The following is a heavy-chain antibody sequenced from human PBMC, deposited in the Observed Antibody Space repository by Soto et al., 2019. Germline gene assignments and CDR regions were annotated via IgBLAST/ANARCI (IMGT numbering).Heavy chain of an antibody. CDR3: ARVRDFLQNSATDDYAFDI. V-gene: IGHV3-11*01. CDR2: LSSGGSTV. Sequence: QVQLVESGGGLVKPGGSLRLSCAASGFTFSAYYMTWIRQAPGKWLEWVSCLSSGGSTVYYADSVKGRFTISRDNAKNSHYRQMTTLRAEDTAVYYCARVRDFLQNSATDDYAFDIWGKGTMVTVYS. CDR1: GFTFSAYY. J-gene: IGHJ3*02. D-gene: IGHD1-26*01.